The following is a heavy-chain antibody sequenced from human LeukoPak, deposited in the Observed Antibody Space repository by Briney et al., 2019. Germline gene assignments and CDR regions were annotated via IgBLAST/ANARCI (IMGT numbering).Heavy chain of an antibody. D-gene: IGHD6-13*01. CDR1: GGTFSSYA. CDR3: ARGRGSSSWYNY. V-gene: IGHV1-69*13. J-gene: IGHJ4*02. Sequence: ASVKVSCKASGGTFSSYAISWVRQAPGQGLEWMGGIIPIFGTANYAQKFQGRVTITVDESTSTAYMELSSLRSEDTAVYYCARGRGSSSWYNYWGQGTLVTVSS. CDR2: IIPIFGTA.